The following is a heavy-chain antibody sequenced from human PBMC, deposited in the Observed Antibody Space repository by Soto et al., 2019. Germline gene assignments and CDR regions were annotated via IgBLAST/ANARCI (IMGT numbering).Heavy chain of an antibody. CDR2: IYYSGST. CDR3: ARTSEGDYYDSSGHYFPGLFDY. V-gene: IGHV4-59*01. J-gene: IGHJ4*02. CDR1: GGSISSYY. Sequence: SETLSLSCTVSGGSISSYYWSWIRQPPGKGLEWIGYIYYSGSTNYNPSLKSRVTISVDTSKNQFSLKLSSVTAADTAVYYCARTSEGDYYDSSGHYFPGLFDYWGQAPLVTVSS. D-gene: IGHD3-22*01.